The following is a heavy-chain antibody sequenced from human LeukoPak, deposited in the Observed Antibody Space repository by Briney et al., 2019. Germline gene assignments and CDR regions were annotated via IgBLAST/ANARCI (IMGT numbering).Heavy chain of an antibody. CDR3: ARNNCGGDCPFGGSMGFDY. Sequence: SETLSLTCTVSVGSVSIGSYYWSWIRQPPGKGLEWIGYIYYSGSTNYNPSLKSRVTISVDTSKNQFSLKLSSVTAADTAVYYCARNNCGGDCPFGGSMGFDYWGQGTLVTVSS. V-gene: IGHV4-61*01. CDR1: VGSVSIGSYY. D-gene: IGHD2-21*02. CDR2: IYYSGST. J-gene: IGHJ4*02.